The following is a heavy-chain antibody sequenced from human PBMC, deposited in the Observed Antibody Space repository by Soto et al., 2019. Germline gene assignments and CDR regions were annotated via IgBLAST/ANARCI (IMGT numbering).Heavy chain of an antibody. Sequence: PSETLSLTCTVSGGSISSYYWSWIRQPPGKGLEWIGYIYYSGSTNYNPSLKSRVTISVDTSKNQFSLKLSSVTAADTAVYYCARDAATYYDILTGYSRGYFDYWGQGTLVTVSS. D-gene: IGHD3-9*01. V-gene: IGHV4-59*01. J-gene: IGHJ4*02. CDR3: ARDAATYYDILTGYSRGYFDY. CDR1: GGSISSYY. CDR2: IYYSGST.